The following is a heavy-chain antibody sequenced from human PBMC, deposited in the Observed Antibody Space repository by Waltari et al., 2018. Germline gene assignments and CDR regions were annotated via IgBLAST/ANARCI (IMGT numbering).Heavy chain of an antibody. J-gene: IGHJ3*02. CDR2: IYYSGST. V-gene: IGHV4-59*01. D-gene: IGHD4-17*01. Sequence: QVQLQESGPGLVKPSETLSLTCTVSGGSISRYYWSWIRQPPGKGLEWIGYIYYSGSTNYNPSLKSRVTISVDTSKNQFALKLSSVTAADTAVYYCARAPIVEDYGGNSVAFDIWGQGTMVTVSS. CDR1: GGSISRYY. CDR3: ARAPIVEDYGGNSVAFDI.